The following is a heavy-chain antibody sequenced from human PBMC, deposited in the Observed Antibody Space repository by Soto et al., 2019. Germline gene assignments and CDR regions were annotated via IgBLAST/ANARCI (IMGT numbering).Heavy chain of an antibody. CDR2: TDDTGRT. V-gene: IGHV4-59*01. Sequence: SETLSLTCTVSGDSISSSYWNWIRQAPGKGLERIGYTDDTGRTNYNPSLKSRVNISVDMSKNQYSLKLSSVTAADTAVYYCARGVLEWLLRDSYYYYMDVWGKGTTVT. CDR3: ARGVLEWLLRDSYYYYMDV. J-gene: IGHJ6*03. D-gene: IGHD3-3*01. CDR1: GDSISSSY.